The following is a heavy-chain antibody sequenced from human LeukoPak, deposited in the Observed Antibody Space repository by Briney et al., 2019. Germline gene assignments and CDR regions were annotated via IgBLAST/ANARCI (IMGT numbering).Heavy chain of an antibody. V-gene: IGHV3-33*01. J-gene: IGHJ4*02. D-gene: IGHD3-3*01. CDR2: IWYDGSNK. CDR3: ARGRITITDEGYYFDY. Sequence: GGSLRLSCAAPGFTFSSYGMHWVRQAPGKGLEWVAVIWYDGSNKYYADSVKGRFTISRDNSKNTLYLQMNSLRAEDTAVYYCARGRITITDEGYYFDYWGQGTLVTVSS. CDR1: GFTFSSYG.